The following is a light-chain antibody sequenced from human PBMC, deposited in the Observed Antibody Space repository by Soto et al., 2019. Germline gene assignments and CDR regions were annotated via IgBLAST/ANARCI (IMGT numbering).Light chain of an antibody. Sequence: QSALPQPASVSGSPGQSITISCTGTISDVGGYNYVSWYQQHPDKAPKLMIYEVSNRPSGVSNRFSGSKSGNTASLTISGLPADDEADYYCSSYTSSNALVFGGGTKLTVL. CDR1: ISDVGGYNY. J-gene: IGLJ2*01. V-gene: IGLV2-14*01. CDR2: EVS. CDR3: SSYTSSNALV.